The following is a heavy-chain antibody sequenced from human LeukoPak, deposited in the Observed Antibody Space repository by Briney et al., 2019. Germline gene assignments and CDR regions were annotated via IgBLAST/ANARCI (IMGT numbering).Heavy chain of an antibody. J-gene: IGHJ4*02. CDR2: IFDGGRT. Sequence: SETLSLTCAVRGSFSGFYWTWMRQPPGKGPEWIGEIFDGGRTNYNPSPKSRVTISGDTSKNQFSLKLSSVTAADTAVYYCARGLGEGYPDYWGQGTLVTVSP. D-gene: IGHD5-24*01. CDR3: ARGLGEGYPDY. CDR1: GSFSGFY. V-gene: IGHV4-34*01.